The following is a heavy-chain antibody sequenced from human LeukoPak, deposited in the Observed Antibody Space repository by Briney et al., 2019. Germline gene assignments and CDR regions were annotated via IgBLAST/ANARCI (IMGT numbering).Heavy chain of an antibody. D-gene: IGHD1-26*01. CDR3: ARQSGSFDY. Sequence: PSQTLSLTCTVSGGSISSGSYYWSWIRQPAGKGLEWIGRIYTSGSTNYNPSLKSRVTISVDTSKNQFSLKLSSVTAADTAVYYCARQSGSFDYWGQGTLVTVSS. CDR2: IYTSGST. CDR1: GGSISSGSYY. J-gene: IGHJ4*02. V-gene: IGHV4-61*02.